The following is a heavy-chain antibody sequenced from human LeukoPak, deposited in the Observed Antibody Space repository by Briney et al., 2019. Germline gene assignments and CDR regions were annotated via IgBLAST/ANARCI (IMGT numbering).Heavy chain of an antibody. CDR2: IIPIFGTA. D-gene: IGHD4-17*01. CDR3: ASTFGTTVTTLSDY. Sequence: ASVKVSCKASGGIFSRYATSWVRQAPGKGLEWMGGIIPIFGTANYAQKFQGRVTITADESTSTAYMELSSLRSEDTAVYYCASTFGTTVTTLSDYWGQGTLVTVSS. CDR1: GGIFSRYA. V-gene: IGHV1-69*13. J-gene: IGHJ4*02.